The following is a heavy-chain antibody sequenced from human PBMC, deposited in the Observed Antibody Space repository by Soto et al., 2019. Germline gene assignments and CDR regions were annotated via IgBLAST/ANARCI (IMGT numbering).Heavy chain of an antibody. CDR1: GFTFSDYY. Sequence: SLRLSCAASGFTFSDYYMSWIRQAPGKGLEWVSYISSSGSTIYYADSVKGRFTISRDNAKNSLYLQMNSLRAEDTAVYYCAREDSSGYYWFNWFDPWGQGTLVTVSS. J-gene: IGHJ5*02. CDR3: AREDSSGYYWFNWFDP. V-gene: IGHV3-11*01. D-gene: IGHD3-22*01. CDR2: ISSSGSTI.